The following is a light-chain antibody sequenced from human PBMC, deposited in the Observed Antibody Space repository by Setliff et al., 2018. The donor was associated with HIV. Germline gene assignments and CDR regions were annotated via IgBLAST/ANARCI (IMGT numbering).Light chain of an antibody. CDR1: GRDLGGFNS. V-gene: IGLV2-14*03. J-gene: IGLJ1*01. CDR2: DVS. CDR3: DSYTNRGIYV. Sequence: QSVLAQPASVSGSPGQSVSISCTGRGRDLGGFNSVSWFQQHPGKAPKLIIFDVSSRPSGVSNRFSGSKFGNTASLTISGLQIEDEADYYCDSYTNRGIYVFGTGTKVTVL.